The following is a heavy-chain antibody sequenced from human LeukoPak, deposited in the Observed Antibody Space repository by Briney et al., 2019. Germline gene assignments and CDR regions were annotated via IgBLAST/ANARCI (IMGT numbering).Heavy chain of an antibody. D-gene: IGHD2-21*02. Sequence: PGGSLRLSCAASGFTISGYNMHWVRQAPGKGLEWVASIRGRRNFILYTDSVKGRLTVSRNNAQNSVYLQMNSLGAEYTALYYCARVRYELLPLDRWGQGTLVTVP. CDR1: GFTISGYN. CDR2: IRGRRNFI. CDR3: ARVRYELLPLDR. J-gene: IGHJ5*02. V-gene: IGHV3-21*01.